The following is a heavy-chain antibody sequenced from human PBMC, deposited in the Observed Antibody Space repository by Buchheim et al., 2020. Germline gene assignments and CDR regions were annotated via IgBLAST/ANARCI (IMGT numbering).Heavy chain of an antibody. CDR3: ARDNLRVGSSWYYFDY. D-gene: IGHD6-13*01. V-gene: IGHV3-33*01. Sequence: QVQLVESGGGVVQPGRSLRLSCAASGITFSSYGMHWVRQAPGKGLEWVAVIWYDGSNKYYADSVKGRFTISRDNSKNTLYLQMNSLRAEDTAVYYCARDNLRVGSSWYYFDYWGQGTL. CDR2: IWYDGSNK. CDR1: GITFSSYG. J-gene: IGHJ4*02.